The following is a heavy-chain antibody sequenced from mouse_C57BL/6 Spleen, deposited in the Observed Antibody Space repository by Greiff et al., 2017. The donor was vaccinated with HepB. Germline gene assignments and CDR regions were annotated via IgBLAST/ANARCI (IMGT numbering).Heavy chain of an antibody. Sequence: QVQLQQSGPELVKPGASVKISCKASGYTFTDYYINWVKQRPGQGLEWIGWSYPGSGNTKYNEKFKGKATLTVDTSSSTAYMQLSSLTSEDSAVYFCARGRQLGYWGQGTTLTVSS. D-gene: IGHD3-2*01. V-gene: IGHV1-84*01. CDR2: SYPGSGNT. CDR3: ARGRQLGY. CDR1: GYTFTDYY. J-gene: IGHJ2*01.